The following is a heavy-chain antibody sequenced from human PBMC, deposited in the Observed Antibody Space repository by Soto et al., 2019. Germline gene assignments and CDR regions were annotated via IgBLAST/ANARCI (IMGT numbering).Heavy chain of an antibody. CDR2: ISSYNGDT. J-gene: IGHJ6*02. Sequence: QVQLEQSGAEVKKPGASVKVSCKASGYTFTRSGISWVRQAPGQGPEWMGWISSYNGDTNYAQTFQGRVTMTTDTSTSTAYMELRSLRSDDTAFYYCAREGVAPYYYYGMDVWGQGTPVTVSS. V-gene: IGHV1-18*01. D-gene: IGHD5-12*01. CDR1: GYTFTRSG. CDR3: AREGVAPYYYYGMDV.